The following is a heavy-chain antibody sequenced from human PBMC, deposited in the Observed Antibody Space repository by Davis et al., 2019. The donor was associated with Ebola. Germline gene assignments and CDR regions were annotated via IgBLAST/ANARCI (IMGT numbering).Heavy chain of an antibody. CDR3: AKDRANYYDSSGYFDY. J-gene: IGHJ4*02. V-gene: IGHV3-30*18. CDR1: GVTFSCYV. D-gene: IGHD3-22*01. CDR2: ISYDGSNK. Sequence: SCASSGVTFSCYVIHWLRPAPGKVLERVAVISYDGSNKYYADSVKGRFTISRDNSKNTLYLQMNSLRAEDTAVYYCAKDRANYYDSSGYFDYWGQGTLVTVSS.